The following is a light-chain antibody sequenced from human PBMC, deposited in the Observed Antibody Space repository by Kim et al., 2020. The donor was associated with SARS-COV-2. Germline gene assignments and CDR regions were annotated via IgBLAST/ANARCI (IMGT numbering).Light chain of an antibody. V-gene: IGLV1-40*01. CDR2: ANS. CDR1: SSNIGAGYN. J-gene: IGLJ3*02. Sequence: QRVIISCTGSSSNIGAGYNVHWYQQVPGTPPNLLIYANSNRPSGVPDRFSGSKSGTSASLAITGLQAEDEADYYCQSFDSSLTGRVFGGGTQLTVL. CDR3: QSFDSSLTGRV.